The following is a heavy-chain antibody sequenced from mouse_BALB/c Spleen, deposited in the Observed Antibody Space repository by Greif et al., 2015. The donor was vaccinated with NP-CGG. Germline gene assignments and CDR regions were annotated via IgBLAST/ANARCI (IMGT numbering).Heavy chain of an antibody. CDR3: ASAMDY. CDR2: INSNGGST. J-gene: IGHJ4*01. CDR1: GFTFSSYG. V-gene: IGHV5-6-3*01. Sequence: EVQGVESGGGLVQPGGSLKLSCAASGFTFSSYGMSWVRQTPDKRLELVATINSNGGSTYYPGSVKGRFTISRDNAKNTLYLQMSSLKSEDTAMYYCASAMDYWGQGTSVTVSS.